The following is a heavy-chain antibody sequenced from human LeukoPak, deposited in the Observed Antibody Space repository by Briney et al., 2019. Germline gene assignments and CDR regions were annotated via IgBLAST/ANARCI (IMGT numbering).Heavy chain of an antibody. CDR3: ARKVATINPFDY. CDR1: GGSISSYY. Sequence: PSETLSLTCTVSGGSISSYYWSWIRQPPGKGLEWIGYIYYSGSTNYNPSLKSRVTMSVDTSKSHFSLELTSVTAADTAVYYCARKVATINPFDYWGQGTLVTVSS. CDR2: IYYSGST. D-gene: IGHD5-24*01. J-gene: IGHJ4*02. V-gene: IGHV4-59*08.